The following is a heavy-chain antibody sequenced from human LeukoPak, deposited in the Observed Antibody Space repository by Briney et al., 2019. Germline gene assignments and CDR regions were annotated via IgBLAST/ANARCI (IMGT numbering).Heavy chain of an antibody. Sequence: SETLSLTCTVSDASISSYYWSWIRQPAGKGLEWIGRIYVSGTSVYNPSLKSRVTMSVDTSKNQFSLKLSSVTAADTAVYYCARHHMATVANFDYWGQGTLVTVSS. CDR1: DASISSYY. J-gene: IGHJ4*02. D-gene: IGHD4-23*01. CDR2: IYVSGTS. V-gene: IGHV4-4*07. CDR3: ARHHMATVANFDY.